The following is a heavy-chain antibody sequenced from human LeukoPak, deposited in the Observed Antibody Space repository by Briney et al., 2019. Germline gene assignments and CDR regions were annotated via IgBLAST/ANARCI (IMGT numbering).Heavy chain of an antibody. CDR2: ISAYNGNT. J-gene: IGHJ4*02. CDR3: ARGYMVRGVIINPFDY. CDR1: GYTFTSYG. D-gene: IGHD3-10*01. V-gene: IGHV1-18*01. Sequence: ASVKVSCKASGYTFTSYGISWVRQAPGQGLEWMGWISAYNGNTNYAQKLQGRVTMTTDTSTSTAYMELRSLRSDDTAVYYCARGYMVRGVIINPFDYWGQGTLVTVSS.